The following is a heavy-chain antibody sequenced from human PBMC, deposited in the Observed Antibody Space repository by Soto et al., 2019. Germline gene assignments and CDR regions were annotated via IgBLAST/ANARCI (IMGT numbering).Heavy chain of an antibody. J-gene: IGHJ4*02. D-gene: IGHD3-10*01. V-gene: IGHV3-66*01. Sequence: EVQLVESGGGLVQPGGSLRLSGAASGFTVSTYYMNWVRQAPGEGLEWVSVVYSGGTTYYADSVRGRFTISRDNSKSTLFLQMNSLRAEDTAVYYCARGRSASSDFDSWGQGTLVTVSS. CDR3: ARGRSASSDFDS. CDR2: VYSGGTT. CDR1: GFTVSTYY.